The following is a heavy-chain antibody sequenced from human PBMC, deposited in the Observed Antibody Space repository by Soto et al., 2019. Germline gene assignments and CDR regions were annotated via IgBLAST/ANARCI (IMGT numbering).Heavy chain of an antibody. Sequence: VRLSCAASGFTFTIYGMHWVRQAHDKGLEWVALISYDGSNQYYADSVKGPFTVSRDNSKNTLFLQMISLRADDTAVYQCAKDRASGQGSFDSWGEGTRVTVSS. CDR3: AKDRASGQGSFDS. J-gene: IGHJ4*02. CDR1: GFTFTIYG. V-gene: IGHV3-30*18. CDR2: ISYDGSNQ.